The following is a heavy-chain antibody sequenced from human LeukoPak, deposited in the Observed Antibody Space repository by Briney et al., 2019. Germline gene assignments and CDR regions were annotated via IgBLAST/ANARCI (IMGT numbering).Heavy chain of an antibody. V-gene: IGHV3-11*01. CDR3: AKDAPYCSSTDCYFDY. Sequence: GGSLRLSCAASGFTFSDYYMSWIRQAPGKGLEWVSYISSSGSTIYYADSVKGRFTISRDNAKNSLYLQMNSLRAEDTAIYYCAKDAPYCSSTDCYFDYWGQGTLVTVSS. J-gene: IGHJ4*02. CDR1: GFTFSDYY. CDR2: ISSSGSTI. D-gene: IGHD2-2*01.